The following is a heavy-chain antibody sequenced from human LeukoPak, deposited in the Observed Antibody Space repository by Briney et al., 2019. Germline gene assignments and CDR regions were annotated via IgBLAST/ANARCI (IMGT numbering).Heavy chain of an antibody. Sequence: SETLSLTCAVYGGSFSGYHWSWIRQPPGKGLEWIGEINHSGSTNYNPSLKSRVTISVDTSKNQFSLKLSSVTAADTAVYYCARGFPWWIPAIQQQLVPSWFDPWGQGTLVTVSS. J-gene: IGHJ5*02. CDR2: INHSGST. V-gene: IGHV4-34*01. D-gene: IGHD6-13*01. CDR3: ARGFPWWIPAIQQQLVPSWFDP. CDR1: GGSFSGYH.